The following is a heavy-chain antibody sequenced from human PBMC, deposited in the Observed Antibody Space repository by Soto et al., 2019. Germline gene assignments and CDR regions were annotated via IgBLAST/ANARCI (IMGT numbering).Heavy chain of an antibody. CDR1: GYSISAILY. Sequence: SETLSLTCTVSGYSISAILYWGWIRRPPGKGLACGGSISQSGGTYRHPSLRSRVTISVDRSKTPFSLELRSMTAADTAVYSCADGTLPGSCFYGMDVWGQGTTVTVSS. D-gene: IGHD2-21*01. J-gene: IGHJ6*02. CDR2: ISQSGGT. CDR3: ADGTLPGSCFYGMDV. V-gene: IGHV4-38-2*02.